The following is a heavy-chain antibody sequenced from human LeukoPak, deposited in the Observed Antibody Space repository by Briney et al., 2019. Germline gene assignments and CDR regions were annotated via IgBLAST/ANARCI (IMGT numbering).Heavy chain of an antibody. CDR1: GFTFSSYA. Sequence: GGSLRLSCAASGFTFSSYAMHWVRQAPGKGLEWVAVISYDGSNKYYAESVRGRFTISRDNSKNMVFLQMNSLRAEDTAVYYCAPDLDSGPSYDGVHIWGQGTVVTVSS. V-gene: IGHV3-30-3*01. CDR3: APDLDSGPSYDGVHI. J-gene: IGHJ4*02. D-gene: IGHD5-12*01. CDR2: ISYDGSNK.